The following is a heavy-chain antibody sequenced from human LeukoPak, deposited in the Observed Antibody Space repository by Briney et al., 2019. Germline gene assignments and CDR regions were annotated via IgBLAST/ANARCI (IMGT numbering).Heavy chain of an antibody. CDR2: GDYSGGT. Sequence: SETQSLTCTVSGDSFTSFADYWAWIRQPPGKGLEWIASGDYSGGTYYNPSLESRVAISADMSKKQISLKLASVTGAGTAVYYCAGERGEEYSSGWYKTNFFYNWGQGIRVTLSS. J-gene: IGHJ4*02. CDR3: AGERGEEYSSGWYKTNFFYN. D-gene: IGHD6-19*01. V-gene: IGHV4-39*07. CDR1: GDSFTSFADY.